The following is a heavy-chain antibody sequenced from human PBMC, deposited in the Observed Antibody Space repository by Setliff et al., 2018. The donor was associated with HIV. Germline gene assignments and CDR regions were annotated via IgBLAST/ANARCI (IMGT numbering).Heavy chain of an antibody. CDR1: GFTFSNYA. V-gene: IGHV3-23*01. CDR2: IIGSGGST. Sequence: GSLRLSCAASGFTFSNYAMSWVRQAPGKGLEWVSTIIGSGGSTYYADSVKGRFTISRDNSKNTLYLQMNSLRAEDTAVYYCARDIPFGDLLMLQAYMDVWGKGTTVTVSS. D-gene: IGHD3-10*01. J-gene: IGHJ6*04. CDR3: ARDIPFGDLLMLQAYMDV.